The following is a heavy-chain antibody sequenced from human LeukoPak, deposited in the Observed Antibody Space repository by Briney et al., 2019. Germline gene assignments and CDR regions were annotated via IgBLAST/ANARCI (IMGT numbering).Heavy chain of an antibody. CDR2: INHGARA. Sequence: SETLSLTCAVYGGTFSNYYLSWIRQSPGKGLEWIGEINHGARASYNPSLKSRVTISVDTSKNQFSLKLSSVTAADTAVYYCARDRYYDTIDYWGQGTLVTVSS. CDR1: GGTFSNYY. D-gene: IGHD3-22*01. CDR3: ARDRYYDTIDY. J-gene: IGHJ4*02. V-gene: IGHV4-34*01.